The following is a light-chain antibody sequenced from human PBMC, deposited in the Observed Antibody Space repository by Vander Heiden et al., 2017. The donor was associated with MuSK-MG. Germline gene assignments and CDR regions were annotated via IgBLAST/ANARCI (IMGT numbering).Light chain of an antibody. J-gene: IGLJ2*01. V-gene: IGLV2-8*01. CDR2: SVT. CDR1: SSDIGTYKY. CDR3: SSYARSNTLL. Sequence: QSALTQPPSASGSPGQSVTISCTGTSSDIGTYKYVYWYQPNSGPSPRTILYSVTKWPSGVPVRFSGSGSGNTASLSVSGLQAEDDADYYFSSYARSNTLLFGGGTTLAVL.